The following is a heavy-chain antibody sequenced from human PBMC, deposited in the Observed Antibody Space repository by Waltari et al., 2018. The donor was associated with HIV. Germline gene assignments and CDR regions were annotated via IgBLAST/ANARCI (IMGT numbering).Heavy chain of an antibody. D-gene: IGHD3-22*01. V-gene: IGHV4-59*01. CDR1: GGSISSYY. J-gene: IGHJ5*02. CDR3: ARDYYDSSGYYYGYSP. CDR2: IYYSGST. Sequence: QVQLQESGPGLVKPSETLSLTCTVSGGSISSYYWSCIRQPPGKGLEWIGYIYYSGSTNYNPSLKRRVTISVDTSKNQFSLKLSSVTAADMAVYYCARDYYDSSGYYYGYSPWGQGTLVTVSS.